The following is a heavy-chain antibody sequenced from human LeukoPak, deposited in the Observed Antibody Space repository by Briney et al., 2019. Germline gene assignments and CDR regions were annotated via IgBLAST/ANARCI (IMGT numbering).Heavy chain of an antibody. D-gene: IGHD2-21*01. CDR2: MNPNSGNT. CDR3: ARDYGGNSGWFDP. V-gene: IGHV1-8*02. J-gene: IGHJ5*02. Sequence: ASVKVSCKASGGTFSSYAISWVRQATGQGPEWIGWMNPNSGNTGYAQKFQGRVTLTRSTSISTAYMELRSLTSEDTAVYYCARDYGGNSGWFDPWGQGTLVTVSS. CDR1: GGTFSSYA.